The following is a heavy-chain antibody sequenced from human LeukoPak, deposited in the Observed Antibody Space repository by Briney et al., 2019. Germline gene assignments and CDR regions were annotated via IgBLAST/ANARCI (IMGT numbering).Heavy chain of an antibody. CDR3: AREYGDPNSFLDY. D-gene: IGHD4-17*01. Sequence: ASVKVSCKASGYTFTGYYMHWVRQAPGQGLEWMGWINPNSGGTNYAQKFQGWVTMTRDTSISTAYMELSRLRSDDTAVYYCAREYGDPNSFLDYWGQGTLVTVSS. CDR1: GYTFTGYY. J-gene: IGHJ4*02. V-gene: IGHV1-2*04. CDR2: INPNSGGT.